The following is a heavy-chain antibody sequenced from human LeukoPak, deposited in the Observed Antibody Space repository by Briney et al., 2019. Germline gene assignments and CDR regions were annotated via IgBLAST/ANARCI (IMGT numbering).Heavy chain of an antibody. Sequence: SETLSLTCTASGGSISSYYWSWIRQPPGKGLEWIGYIYYSGSTNYNPSLKSRVTISVDTSKNQFSLKLSSVTAADTAVYYCARVVGEQWLPFDYWGQGTLVTVSS. V-gene: IGHV4-59*01. J-gene: IGHJ4*02. CDR1: GGSISSYY. CDR3: ARVVGEQWLPFDY. CDR2: IYYSGST. D-gene: IGHD6-19*01.